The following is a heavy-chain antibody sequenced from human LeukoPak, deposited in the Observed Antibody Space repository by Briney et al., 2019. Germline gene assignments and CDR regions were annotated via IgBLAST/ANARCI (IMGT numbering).Heavy chain of an antibody. CDR2: IYYSGST. CDR1: GDSISSSSYY. V-gene: IGHV4-39*01. Sequence: SETLSLTCTVSGDSISSSSYYWGWIRQPPGRGLEWIGSIYYSGSTYYNPSLKSRVTISVDTSKNQFSLKLSSVTAAETAVYYCASIIAARQWYFDYWGQGTLVTVSS. D-gene: IGHD6-6*01. J-gene: IGHJ4*02. CDR3: ASIIAARQWYFDY.